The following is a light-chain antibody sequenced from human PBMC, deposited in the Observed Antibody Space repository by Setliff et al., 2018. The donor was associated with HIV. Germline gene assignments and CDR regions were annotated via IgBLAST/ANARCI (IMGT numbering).Light chain of an antibody. CDR2: DVS. CDR1: SSDVGGYNY. V-gene: IGLV2-14*01. J-gene: IGLJ1*01. CDR3: SSYTSSSPYV. Sequence: QSVLTQPASVSGSPGQSITISCTGTSSDVGGYNYVSWYQQHPGKAPKLMIYDVSSRLSGVSNRFSGSKSGNTASLTISGLQAEDEADYYCSSYTSSSPYVFGTGTRSPS.